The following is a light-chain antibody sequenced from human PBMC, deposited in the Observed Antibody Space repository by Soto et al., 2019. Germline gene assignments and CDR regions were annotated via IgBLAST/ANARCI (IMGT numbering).Light chain of an antibody. CDR1: SSDVGGYNY. V-gene: IGLV2-14*01. CDR3: SSYTSSSTRV. CDR2: EVS. Sequence: QSALTQPASVSGSPGQSITISCTGTSSDVGGYNYVSWYQQHPGKAPKLMIYEVSNRPSGVSNRFSGSKSGNTASLTISGHHAKDVADYYCSSYTSSSTRVFGGGTKLTVL. J-gene: IGLJ3*02.